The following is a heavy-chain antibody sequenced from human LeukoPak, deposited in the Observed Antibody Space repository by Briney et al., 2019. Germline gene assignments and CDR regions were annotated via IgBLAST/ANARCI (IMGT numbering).Heavy chain of an antibody. V-gene: IGHV3-21*01. Sequence: PGGSLRLSCAASGFTFSSYSMNWVRQAPGKGLEWASSISSSSSYIYYADSVKGRFTISRDNAKNSLYLQMNSLRAEDTAVYYCASGAARINYYYYYMDVWGKGTTVTVSS. J-gene: IGHJ6*03. D-gene: IGHD6-6*01. CDR2: ISSSSSYI. CDR3: ASGAARINYYYYYMDV. CDR1: GFTFSSYS.